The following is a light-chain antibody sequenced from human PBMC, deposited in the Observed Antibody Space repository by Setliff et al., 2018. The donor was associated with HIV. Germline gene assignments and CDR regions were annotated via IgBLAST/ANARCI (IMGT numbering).Light chain of an antibody. CDR1: SGDIGGYNY. CDR2: DVS. CDR3: CSYTTSITYV. V-gene: IGLV2-14*03. J-gene: IGLJ1*01. Sequence: QSVLTQPASVSGSPGQSITISCTGTSGDIGGYNYVSWYQQHPGKAPKLMIYDVSNRPSGVSDRFSGSKSGNTASLTISGLQAEDEADYYCCSYTTSITYVFGTGTKVTVL.